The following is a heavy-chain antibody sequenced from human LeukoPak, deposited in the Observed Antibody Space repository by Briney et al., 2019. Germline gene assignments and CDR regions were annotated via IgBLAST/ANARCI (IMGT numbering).Heavy chain of an antibody. CDR3: ARGGTNSGYDHFYYYYGMDV. D-gene: IGHD5-12*01. J-gene: IGHJ6*02. V-gene: IGHV3-20*04. Sequence: GGSLRLSCAASGFTFDDYGMSWVRQAPGKGLEWVSGINWNGGSTGYADSVKGRFTISRDNSKNTLYLQMNSLRAEDTAVYYCARGGTNSGYDHFYYYYGMDVWGQGTTVTVSS. CDR1: GFTFDDYG. CDR2: INWNGGST.